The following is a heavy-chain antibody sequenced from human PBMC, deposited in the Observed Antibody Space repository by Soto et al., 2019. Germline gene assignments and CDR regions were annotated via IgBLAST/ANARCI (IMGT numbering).Heavy chain of an antibody. V-gene: IGHV3-30*18. CDR3: AKFSMIAGYYYYGMDV. CDR2: ISYDGSNK. D-gene: IGHD3-22*01. J-gene: IGHJ6*02. Sequence: GGSLRLSCAASGFTFSSYGMHWVRQAPGKGLEWVAVISYDGSNKYYADSVKGRFTISRDNSKNTLYLQMNSLRAEDTAVYYCAKFSMIAGYYYYGMDVWGQGTTVTVYS. CDR1: GFTFSSYG.